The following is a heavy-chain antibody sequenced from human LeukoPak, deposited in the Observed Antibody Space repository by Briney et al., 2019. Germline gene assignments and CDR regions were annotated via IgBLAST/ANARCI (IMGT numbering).Heavy chain of an antibody. D-gene: IGHD2-2*01. CDR3: AKDRYCSSTSCYWLLDH. J-gene: IGHJ4*02. CDR2: ISGSGGTT. CDR1: GFTFSSYA. Sequence: PGGSLRLSCAASGFTFSSYAMSWVRQALGKGLEWVSGISGSGGTTYYADSVKGRFTISRDNSKNTLYLQMNSLRAEDTAVYYCAKDRYCSSTSCYWLLDHWGQGTLVTVSS. V-gene: IGHV3-23*01.